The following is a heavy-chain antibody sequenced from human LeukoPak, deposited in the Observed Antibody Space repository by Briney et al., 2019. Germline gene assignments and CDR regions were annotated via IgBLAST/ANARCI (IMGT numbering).Heavy chain of an antibody. Sequence: SVKVSCKASGGTFSSYAISWVRQAPGQGLEWMGGIIPIFGTANYAQKFQGRVTIAADESTSTAYMELSSLRSEDTAVYYCARDSYYDSSGYYNYWGQGTLVTVSS. CDR3: ARDSYYDSSGYYNY. D-gene: IGHD3-22*01. CDR2: IIPIFGTA. V-gene: IGHV1-69*13. J-gene: IGHJ4*02. CDR1: GGTFSSYA.